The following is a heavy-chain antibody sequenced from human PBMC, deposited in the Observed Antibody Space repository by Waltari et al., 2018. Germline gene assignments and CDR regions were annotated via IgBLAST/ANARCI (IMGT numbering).Heavy chain of an antibody. D-gene: IGHD6-19*01. J-gene: IGHJ4*02. CDR3: ARVSAAVAAHDY. CDR2: INHSGSP. V-gene: IGHV4-34*01. CDR1: GGSFSGYD. Sequence: QVQLQQWGAGLLKPSETLSLTCAVYGGSFSGYDWSWSRQPPGKGREWIGEINHSGSPNYNPSLKSRFPISVDPSTNQFSLKLSSVPAADTAVYYCARVSAAVAAHDYWGQGTLVTVSS.